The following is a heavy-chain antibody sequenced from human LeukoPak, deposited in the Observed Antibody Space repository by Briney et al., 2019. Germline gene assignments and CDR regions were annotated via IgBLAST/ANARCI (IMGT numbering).Heavy chain of an antibody. Sequence: ASVKVSCKASGYTFTSYYMHWVRQAPGQGLEWMGIINPSGGSTSYAQKFQGRVTMTRDMSTSTVYMELSSLRSEDTAVYYCAREKRYFDWLSRYYFDYWGQGTLVTVSS. CDR1: GYTFTSYY. CDR2: INPSGGST. CDR3: AREKRYFDWLSRYYFDY. V-gene: IGHV1-46*01. D-gene: IGHD3-9*01. J-gene: IGHJ4*02.